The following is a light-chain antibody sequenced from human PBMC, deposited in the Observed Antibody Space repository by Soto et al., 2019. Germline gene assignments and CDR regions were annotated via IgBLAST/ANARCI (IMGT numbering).Light chain of an antibody. CDR2: AIS. Sequence: AIHLTQSPSSLSASVRDRVTITCRASQAIRNDLGWYQQKPGKAPRLLIYAISSLHSGVPSRFSGSGSGTDFTLTISSLQPEDFATYYCLQDNNYPWTFGQGTKVDIK. CDR3: LQDNNYPWT. V-gene: IGKV1-6*01. J-gene: IGKJ1*01. CDR1: QAIRND.